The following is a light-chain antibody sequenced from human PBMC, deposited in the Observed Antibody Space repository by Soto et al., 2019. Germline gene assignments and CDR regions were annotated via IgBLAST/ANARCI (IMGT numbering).Light chain of an antibody. V-gene: IGLV2-23*01. CDR3: CSYAGSNTYVV. CDR1: SNDVGSYNL. CDR2: EGS. J-gene: IGLJ2*01. Sequence: QSALTQPASVSGSPGQSITISCTGTSNDVGSYNLVSWYQLHPGKAPKLMIYEGSKRPSGVSNRFYGSKSGNTASLTISGLQAEDEADYYCCSYAGSNTYVVFGGGTKVTVL.